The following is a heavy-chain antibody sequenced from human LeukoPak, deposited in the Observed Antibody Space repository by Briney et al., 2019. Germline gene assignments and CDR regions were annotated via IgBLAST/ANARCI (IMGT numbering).Heavy chain of an antibody. CDR3: AKNPQGYCGADCYSES. CDR1: GFTFSHYA. J-gene: IGHJ5*02. V-gene: IGHV3-23*01. CDR2: ISHSGDNT. Sequence: PGGSLRLSCVASGFTFSHYAMSWVRQGPGKSLAWVSAISHSGDNTYYADSVKGRFTISRDNTKNTLYLHINNLRADDTAVYYCAKNPQGYCGADCYSESWGQGTLVTVSS. D-gene: IGHD2-21*02.